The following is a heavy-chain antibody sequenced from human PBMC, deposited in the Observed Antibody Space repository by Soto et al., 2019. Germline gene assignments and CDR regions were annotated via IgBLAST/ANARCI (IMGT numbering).Heavy chain of an antibody. Sequence: ASVKVSCKASGYTFTSYGISWVRQAPGQGLEWMGWISAYNGNTNYAQKLQGRVTMTTDTSTSTAYVELRSLRSDDTAVYYCAREDYSTDEYYYYGMDVWGQGTTVTVSS. CDR1: GYTFTSYG. D-gene: IGHD4-4*01. CDR2: ISAYNGNT. V-gene: IGHV1-18*01. CDR3: AREDYSTDEYYYYGMDV. J-gene: IGHJ6*02.